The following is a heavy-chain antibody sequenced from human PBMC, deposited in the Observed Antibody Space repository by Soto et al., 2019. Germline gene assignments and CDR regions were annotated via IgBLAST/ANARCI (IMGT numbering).Heavy chain of an antibody. V-gene: IGHV3-74*01. CDR2: INSDGSST. CDR1: GFTFSSYW. D-gene: IGHD3-3*01. J-gene: IGHJ6*02. Sequence: GGSLRLSCAASGFTFSSYWMHWVRQAPGKGLVWVSRINSDGSSTSYADSVKGRFTISRDNAKNTLYLQMNSLRAEDTAVYYCARDHGWGYDFWSGYYLNYYGTDVWGQGTTVTVSS. CDR3: ARDHGWGYDFWSGYYLNYYGTDV.